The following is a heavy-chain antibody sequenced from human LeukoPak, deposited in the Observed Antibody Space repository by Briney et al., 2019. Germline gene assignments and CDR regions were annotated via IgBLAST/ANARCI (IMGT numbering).Heavy chain of an antibody. CDR2: ISGSGGST. D-gene: IGHD5-24*01. CDR3: AKDDRWLQFCC. Sequence: GGYLRLSCAASGFTFSSCAMSWVRQAPGKGLEWVSAISGSGGSTYYADSVKGRFTISRDNSKNTLYLQMNSLRAEDTAVYYCAKDDRWLQFCCWGQGTLVTVSA. V-gene: IGHV3-23*01. J-gene: IGHJ4*02. CDR1: GFTFSSCA.